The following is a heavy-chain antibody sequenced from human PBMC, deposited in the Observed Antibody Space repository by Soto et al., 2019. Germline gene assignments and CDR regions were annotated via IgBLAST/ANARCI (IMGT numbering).Heavy chain of an antibody. CDR3: ARTGSYCSSTSCYPYYFDY. V-gene: IGHV1-18*01. CDR1: GYTFTSYG. CDR2: ISAYNGNT. Sequence: ASVKVSCKASGYTFTSYGISWVRQAPGQGLEWMGWISAYNGNTNYAQKLQGRVTMTTDTSTSTAYMELRSLRSDDTAVYHCARTGSYCSSTSCYPYYFDYWGQGTLVTVSS. D-gene: IGHD2-2*01. J-gene: IGHJ4*02.